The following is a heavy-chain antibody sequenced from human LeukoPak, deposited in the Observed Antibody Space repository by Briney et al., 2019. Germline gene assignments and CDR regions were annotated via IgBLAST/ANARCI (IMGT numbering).Heavy chain of an antibody. CDR2: INHSGST. Sequence: SETLSLTCAVYGGSFSGYYWSWIRQPPGKGLEWIGEINHSGSTNYNPSLKSRVTISVDTSKNQFSLKLSSVTAADTAVYYCARAGVGQLYYYYMDVWGKGTTVTVSS. V-gene: IGHV4-34*01. CDR1: GGSFSGYY. CDR3: ARAGVGQLYYYYMDV. J-gene: IGHJ6*03. D-gene: IGHD1/OR15-1a*01.